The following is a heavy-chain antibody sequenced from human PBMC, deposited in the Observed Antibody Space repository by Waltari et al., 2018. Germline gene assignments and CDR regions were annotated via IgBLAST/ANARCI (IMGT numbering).Heavy chain of an antibody. CDR1: GGTFSSYA. CDR3: ARDRGEQLVHVWGAFDI. J-gene: IGHJ3*02. V-gene: IGHV1-69*04. Sequence: QVQLVQSGAEVKKPGSSVKVSCKASGGTFSSYAISWVRQAPGQGLEWMGGIIPILGIANYAQKFQGRVTITADESTSTAYMELSSLRSEDTAVYYCARDRGEQLVHVWGAFDIWGQGTMVTVSS. D-gene: IGHD6-6*01. CDR2: IIPILGIA.